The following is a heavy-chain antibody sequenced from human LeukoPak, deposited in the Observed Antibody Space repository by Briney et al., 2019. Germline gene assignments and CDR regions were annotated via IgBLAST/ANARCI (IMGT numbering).Heavy chain of an antibody. D-gene: IGHD6-19*01. J-gene: IGHJ4*02. V-gene: IGHV3-23*01. CDR2: VSGSGDDT. CDR3: VRPRGGSGWPFDY. Sequence: GEALRLSCAASGFTFTDYAMSWVRQAPGKGLEWVSAVSGSGDDTHYADSVKGRFTISRDDSKNTVYLQMNSLRADDTAVYHWVRPRGGSGWPFDYWGQGILVTVSS. CDR1: GFTFTDYA.